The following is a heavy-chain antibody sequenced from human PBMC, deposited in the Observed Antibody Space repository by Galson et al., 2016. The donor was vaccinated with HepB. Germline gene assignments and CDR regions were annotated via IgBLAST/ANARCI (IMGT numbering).Heavy chain of an antibody. V-gene: IGHV1-2*06. D-gene: IGHD3-9*01. Sequence: SVKVSCKASGFTFTDYLIHWVRQAPGQGLEWMGRINPSSVDTKYAQNFQGRVTLTRDTSISTAYMELTSLTSDDTAVYYCARSISVRVNLYFGFWGQGTLVTVSS. CDR1: GFTFTDYL. CDR3: ARSISVRVNLYFGF. J-gene: IGHJ4*02. CDR2: INPSSVDT.